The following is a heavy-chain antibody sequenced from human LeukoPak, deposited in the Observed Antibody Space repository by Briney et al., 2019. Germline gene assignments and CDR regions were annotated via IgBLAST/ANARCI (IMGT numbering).Heavy chain of an antibody. J-gene: IGHJ6*02. V-gene: IGHV1-69*04. CDR1: GGTSSSYA. CDR2: IIPILGIA. Sequence: SVKVSCKASGGTSSSYAISWVRQAPGQGLEWMGRIIPILGIANYAQKFQGRVTITADKSTSTAYMELSSLRSEDTAVYYCARDLYCSSTSCYPDYYYYGMDVWGQGTTVTVSS. D-gene: IGHD2-2*01. CDR3: ARDLYCSSTSCYPDYYYYGMDV.